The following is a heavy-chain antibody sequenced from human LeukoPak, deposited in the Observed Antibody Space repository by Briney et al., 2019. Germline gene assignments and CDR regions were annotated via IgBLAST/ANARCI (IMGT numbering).Heavy chain of an antibody. J-gene: IGHJ4*02. D-gene: IGHD3-10*01. Sequence: PGGSLRLSCAASGFTFSSYSMNWVRQAPEKGLEWVSSISSSSSYIYYADSVKGRFTISRDNAKNSLYLQMNSLRAEDTAVYYCARDSADYYGSGSYQNYWGQGTLVTVSS. CDR1: GFTFSSYS. V-gene: IGHV3-21*01. CDR3: ARDSADYYGSGSYQNY. CDR2: ISSSSSYI.